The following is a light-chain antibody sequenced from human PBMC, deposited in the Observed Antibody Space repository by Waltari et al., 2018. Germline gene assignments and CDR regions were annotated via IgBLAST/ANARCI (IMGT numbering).Light chain of an antibody. Sequence: QSALTQPRSVSGSPGQSVTISCTGTSSDIGGYNYVSWYQQHPGKAPKLIIYDVTKRPSGVPDLFSASKSGNTASLTIAGLQADDEADYYCYSYADTFTWVFGGGTKLTVL. CDR3: YSYADTFTWV. V-gene: IGLV2-11*01. CDR1: SSDIGGYNY. J-gene: IGLJ3*02. CDR2: DVT.